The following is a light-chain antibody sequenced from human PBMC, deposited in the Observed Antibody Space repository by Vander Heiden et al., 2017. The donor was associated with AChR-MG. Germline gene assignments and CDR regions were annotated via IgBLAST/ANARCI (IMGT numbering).Light chain of an antibody. Sequence: DIQMTQSSSTLSASVGDRVSITCRASQSINNWLAWYQQRPGKAPKLLIYDASSLESEVPSRFSGSGSGTEFTLTISSLQPDDLATYYCQEYSSNSRSFGQGTKVELK. CDR1: QSINNW. CDR3: QEYSSNSRS. J-gene: IGKJ1*01. V-gene: IGKV1-5*01. CDR2: DAS.